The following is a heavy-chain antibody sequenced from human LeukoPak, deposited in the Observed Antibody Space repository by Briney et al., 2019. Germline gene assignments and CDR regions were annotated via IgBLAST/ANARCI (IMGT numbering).Heavy chain of an antibody. CDR3: TTGMGARDPFDY. J-gene: IGHJ4*02. CDR2: IKSKTDGGTT. V-gene: IGHV3-15*01. D-gene: IGHD1-26*01. Sequence: GGSLRLSCAASGFTFSNAWMSWVRQAPGKGLEWVGRIKSKTDGGTTDYAAPVKGRFTISRDDSKNTLYLQMNSLKTEDTAVYYCTTGMGARDPFDYWGQGTLVTVSS. CDR1: GFTFSNAW.